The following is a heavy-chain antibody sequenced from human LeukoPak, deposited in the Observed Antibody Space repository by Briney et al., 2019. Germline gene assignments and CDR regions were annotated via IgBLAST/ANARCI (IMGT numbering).Heavy chain of an antibody. V-gene: IGHV1-2*02. CDR3: ARGNGFWAPLSY. Sequence: GASVKVSCKASGYTFVNCNMHWVRQAPGQGREWMGWINPNSGGTNYAQKFQGRVTMTRDTSISTAYMELSRLRSEDTAVYSCARGNGFWAPLSYWGQGTLVTVSS. CDR2: INPNSGGT. CDR1: GYTFVNCN. D-gene: IGHD3-10*01. J-gene: IGHJ4*02.